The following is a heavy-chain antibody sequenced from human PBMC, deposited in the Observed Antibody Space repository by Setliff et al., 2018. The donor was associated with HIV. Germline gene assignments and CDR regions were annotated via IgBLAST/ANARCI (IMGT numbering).Heavy chain of an antibody. CDR3: ARGIGTRYNYYMDV. CDR1: GYSISSGYY. J-gene: IGHJ6*03. D-gene: IGHD1-20*01. V-gene: IGHV4-38-2*01. Sequence: SETLSLTCAVSGYSISSGYYWGWIRQPPGKGLEWIGSIYHSGSTYDSPSLKSRVTISVDTSKNQLSLKLSSVTAADTAVYYCARGIGTRYNYYMDVWGIGTTVTVSS. CDR2: IYHSGST.